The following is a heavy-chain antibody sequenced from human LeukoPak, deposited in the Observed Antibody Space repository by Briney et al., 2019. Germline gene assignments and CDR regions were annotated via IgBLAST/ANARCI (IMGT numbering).Heavy chain of an antibody. D-gene: IGHD2-2*01. CDR1: GFTFNTYA. J-gene: IGHJ4*02. Sequence: GGSLRLSCAASGFTFNTYAMSWVRQAPGKGLEWVSGMSGSGGSTSYADSVKGRFTISRDNAKNSLYLQMNSLRAEDTAVYYCARDPGDIVVVVPAAIIFNWDYCGQGTLVTVSS. V-gene: IGHV3-23*01. CDR3: ARDPGDIVVVVPAAIIFNWDY. CDR2: MSGSGGST.